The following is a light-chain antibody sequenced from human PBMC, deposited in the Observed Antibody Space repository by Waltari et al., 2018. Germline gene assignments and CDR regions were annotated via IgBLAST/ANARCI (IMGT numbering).Light chain of an antibody. Sequence: DIQMTQSPSSLSASVGDRVTITCQASQNINTYLNWYQQKPGKAPKLLIYAASSLQTGVPSRFSGGGSGTDFTLTISSLQPDDIATYYCQQCDVTPRSFGHGTRLEIK. V-gene: IGKV1-39*01. J-gene: IGKJ2*01. CDR1: QNINTY. CDR2: AAS. CDR3: QQCDVTPRS.